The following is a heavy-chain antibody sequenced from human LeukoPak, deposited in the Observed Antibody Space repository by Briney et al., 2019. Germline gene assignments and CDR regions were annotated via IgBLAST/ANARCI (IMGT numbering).Heavy chain of an antibody. J-gene: IGHJ4*02. V-gene: IGHV1-18*01. CDR3: ARGVRWLQLSYFDY. CDR1: GYTFTSYG. D-gene: IGHD5-24*01. CDR2: ISAYNGST. Sequence: GASVKVSFKASGYTFTSYGISWVRQAPGQGLEWMGWISAYNGSTNYAQKLQGRVTMTTDTSTSTAYMELRSLRSDDTAVYYCARGVRWLQLSYFDYWGQGTLVTVSS.